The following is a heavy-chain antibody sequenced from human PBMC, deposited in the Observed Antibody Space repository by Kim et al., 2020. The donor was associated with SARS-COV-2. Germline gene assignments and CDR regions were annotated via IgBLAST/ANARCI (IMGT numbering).Heavy chain of an antibody. V-gene: IGHV3-33*01. Sequence: GGSLRLSCAASGFTFSSYGMHWVRQAPGKGLEWVAVIWYDGSNKYYADSVKGRFTISRDNSKNTLYLQMNSLRAEDTAVYYCARDGQGNYYYYYGMDVWGQGTTVTVSS. J-gene: IGHJ6*02. CDR3: ARDGQGNYYYYYGMDV. CDR1: GFTFSSYG. CDR2: IWYDGSNK.